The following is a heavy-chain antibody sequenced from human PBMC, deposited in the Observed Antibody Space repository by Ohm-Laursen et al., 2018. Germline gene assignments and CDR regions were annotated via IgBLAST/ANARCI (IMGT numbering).Heavy chain of an antibody. J-gene: IGHJ3*02. V-gene: IGHV1-58*02. CDR1: GFTFTSSA. CDR2: IVVGSGNT. CDR3: ARGPGWAAASDAFDI. D-gene: IGHD6-13*01. Sequence: SVKVSCKASGFTFTSSAMQWVRQARGQRLEWIGWIVVGSGNTNYAQKFQERVTITRDMSTSTAYMELSSLRSEDTAVYYCARGPGWAAASDAFDIWGQGTMVTVSS.